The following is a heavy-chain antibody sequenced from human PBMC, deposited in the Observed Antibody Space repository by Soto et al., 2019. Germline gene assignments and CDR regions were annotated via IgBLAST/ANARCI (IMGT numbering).Heavy chain of an antibody. CDR1: GFTVSSNY. CDR3: TRDPRAYNNYVFPHPVSGHYYGMDV. V-gene: IGHV3-53*01. J-gene: IGHJ6*02. Sequence: GGSLRLSCAASGFTVSSNYMSLVRQAPGKGLEWVSVIYSGGSTYYADSVKVRFTISRYNSKNTVYLQMTSLRAEDTAVYYCTRDPRAYNNYVFPHPVSGHYYGMDVWGQGTTLTVSS. CDR2: IYSGGST. D-gene: IGHD4-4*01.